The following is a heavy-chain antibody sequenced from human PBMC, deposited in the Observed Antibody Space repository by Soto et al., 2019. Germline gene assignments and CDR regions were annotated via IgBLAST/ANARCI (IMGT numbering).Heavy chain of an antibody. J-gene: IGHJ6*03. CDR2: IYSGGST. V-gene: IGHV3-66*01. D-gene: IGHD7-27*01. CDR3: ARPWGRADYYYYYYMDV. Sequence: EVQLVESGGGLVQPGGSLRLSCAASGFTVSSNYMSWVRQAPGKGLEWVSVIYSGGSTYYADSVKGRFTISRDNSKNTLYRQMNSLRAEDTAVYYCARPWGRADYYYYYYMDVWGKGTTVTVSS. CDR1: GFTVSSNY.